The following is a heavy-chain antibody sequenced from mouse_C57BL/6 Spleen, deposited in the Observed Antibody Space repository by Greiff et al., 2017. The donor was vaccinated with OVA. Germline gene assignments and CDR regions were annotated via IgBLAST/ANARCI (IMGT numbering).Heavy chain of an antibody. Sequence: VQLQQSGAELARPGASVKMSCKASGYTFTSYTMHWVKQRPGQGLEWIGYINPSSGYPKYNQKFKDKATLTADKSSSTAYMQLSSLTSEDSAVYYCAREVLITTVVAKGYFDVWGTGTTVTVSS. V-gene: IGHV1-4*01. CDR1: GYTFTSYT. CDR2: INPSSGYP. D-gene: IGHD1-1*01. J-gene: IGHJ1*03. CDR3: AREVLITTVVAKGYFDV.